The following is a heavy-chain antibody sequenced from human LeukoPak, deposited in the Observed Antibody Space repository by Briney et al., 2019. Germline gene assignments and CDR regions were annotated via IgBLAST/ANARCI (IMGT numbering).Heavy chain of an antibody. D-gene: IGHD2-15*01. CDR3: AREPWHCSGGSCYRVYAFDI. CDR2: INPTAGNT. J-gene: IGHJ3*02. Sequence: ASVKVSCKASGYTFTSYYMHWMRQAPGQGLEWTGIINPTAGNTSYAQKFQGRVTMTRDMSTSTVYMELSSLRSEDTAVYYCAREPWHCSGGSCYRVYAFDIWGQGTMVTDSS. V-gene: IGHV1-46*01. CDR1: GYTFTSYY.